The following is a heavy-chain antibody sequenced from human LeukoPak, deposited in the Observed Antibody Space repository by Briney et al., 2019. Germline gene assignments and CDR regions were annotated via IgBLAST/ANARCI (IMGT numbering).Heavy chain of an antibody. J-gene: IGHJ4*02. V-gene: IGHV1-2*02. D-gene: IGHD3-3*01. CDR2: IDPNTGGT. CDR1: GYTFTGYY. Sequence: ASVKVSCKASGYTFTGYYIHWVRQAPGQGLEWMGWIDPNTGGTNYAQKFQGRVTMTRDTSISTAYMELSRLRSDDTAVYYCARGNYDFWTYWGQGTLVTVSS. CDR3: ARGNYDFWTY.